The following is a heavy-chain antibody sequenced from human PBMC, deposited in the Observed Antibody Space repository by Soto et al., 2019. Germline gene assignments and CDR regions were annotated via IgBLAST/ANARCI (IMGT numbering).Heavy chain of an antibody. CDR2: ISYDGSNK. CDR3: AKDRDSSGYLLDY. CDR1: GFTFSSYG. J-gene: IGHJ4*02. Sequence: GGSLRLSCAASGFTFSSYGMHWVRQAPGKGLDWVAVISYDGSNKYYADSVKGRFTISRDNSKNTLYLQMNSLRAEDTAVYYCAKDRDSSGYLLDYRGQGTLVTVSS. V-gene: IGHV3-30*18. D-gene: IGHD3-22*01.